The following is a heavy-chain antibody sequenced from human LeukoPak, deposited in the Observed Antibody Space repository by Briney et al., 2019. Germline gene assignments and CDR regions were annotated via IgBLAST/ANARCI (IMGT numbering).Heavy chain of an antibody. Sequence: ASVKASCKTSGYTFTDYYIHWVRQAPGEGLEWMGWINPNSGGTDYEQKFQGRVALTRDSSISTAYMELSSLTSDDTAVYYCTRVERRAAAHAGNWFDPWGQGTLVTVSS. CDR1: GYTFTDYY. J-gene: IGHJ5*02. CDR3: TRVERRAAAHAGNWFDP. V-gene: IGHV1-2*02. CDR2: INPNSGGT. D-gene: IGHD6-13*01.